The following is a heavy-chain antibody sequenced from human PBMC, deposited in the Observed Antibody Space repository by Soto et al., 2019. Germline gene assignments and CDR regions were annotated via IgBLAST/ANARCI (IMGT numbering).Heavy chain of an antibody. J-gene: IGHJ6*02. CDR2: ISGYNGDT. Sequence: QGQLVQSGGEAKKPGASVKVSCKASGYTFTRYGISWVRQAPGQGLEWMGWISGYNGDTNYAQKFQGRVTMTIDTXXXXXXXXXXXXXXXXXXXXXXXXXXXXXXXYXGMDVWGQGTTVTVSS. CDR1: GYTFTRYG. V-gene: IGHV1-18*01. CDR3: XXXXXXXXXYXGMDV.